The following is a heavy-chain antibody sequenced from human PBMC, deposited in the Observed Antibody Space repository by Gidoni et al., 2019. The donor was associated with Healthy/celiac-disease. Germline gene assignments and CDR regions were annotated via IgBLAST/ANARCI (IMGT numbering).Heavy chain of an antibody. V-gene: IGHV1-3*01. Sequence: QVQLVQSGAEVKKPGASVKVSCKASGYPFTSYAMHWVRQAPGQWLEWMGWINVGDGNTKYSQKFQGRVTITRDTSASTAYMELSSLRSEDTAVYYCARTPRARGGNSYWYFDLWGRGTLVTVSS. CDR2: INVGDGNT. CDR1: GYPFTSYA. CDR3: ARTPRARGGNSYWYFDL. J-gene: IGHJ2*01. D-gene: IGHD2-21*02.